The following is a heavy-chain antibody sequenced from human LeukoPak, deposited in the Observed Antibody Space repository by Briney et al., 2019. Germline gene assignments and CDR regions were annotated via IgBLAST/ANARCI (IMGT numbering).Heavy chain of an antibody. D-gene: IGHD3-10*01. CDR2: ISSSGSTI. J-gene: IGHJ4*02. CDR3: ARDRAGFTMVRGGIDY. V-gene: IGHV3-11*01. CDR1: GFTFSDYY. Sequence: PGRSLRLSCAASGFTFSDYYMSWIRQAPGEGLEWVSYISSSGSTIYYADSVKGRFTISRDNAKNSLYLQMNSLRAEDTAVYYCARDRAGFTMVRGGIDYWGQGTLVTVSS.